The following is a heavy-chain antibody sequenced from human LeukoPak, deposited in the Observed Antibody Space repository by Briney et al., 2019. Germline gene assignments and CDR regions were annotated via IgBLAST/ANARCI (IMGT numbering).Heavy chain of an antibody. V-gene: IGHV4-4*07. CDR3: ARTYRGRSYYFGC. Sequence: PSETLSLTCTVSGGSISSYFWSWIRQPAGKGLEWIGRIYTSGRTNYNPSLKSRVTISVDTSKNQFSLKLSSVTAADTAVYYCARTYRGRSYYFGCWGQGTLVTVSS. J-gene: IGHJ4*02. D-gene: IGHD1-26*01. CDR2: IYTSGRT. CDR1: GGSISSYF.